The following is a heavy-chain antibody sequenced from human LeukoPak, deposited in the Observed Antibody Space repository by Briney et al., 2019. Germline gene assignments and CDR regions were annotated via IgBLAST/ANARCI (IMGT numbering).Heavy chain of an antibody. CDR3: AREYSSSSGRRASDF. J-gene: IGHJ3*01. V-gene: IGHV4-59*08. CDR1: GGSISSYY. Sequence: SSETLSLTCTVSGGSISSYYWNWIRQPPGKGLEWIGYIYYSGSTNYNPSLKSRVTTLVDTSKNQFSLRLSSVTAADTAVYYCAREYSSSSGRRASDFWGQGTMVTVSS. D-gene: IGHD6-6*01. CDR2: IYYSGST.